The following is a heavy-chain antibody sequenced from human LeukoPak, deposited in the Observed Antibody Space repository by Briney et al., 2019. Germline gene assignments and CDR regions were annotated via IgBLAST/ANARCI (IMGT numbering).Heavy chain of an antibody. CDR3: ATKTSTWFDP. CDR1: GFIFSSYG. V-gene: IGHV3-30*03. J-gene: IGHJ5*02. CDR2: ISYDGSNK. Sequence: PGRSLRLSCAASGFIFSSYGMHWVRQAPGRGLEWVAVISYDGSNKYYADSVKGRFSVSRDNSKNTLYLQMNSLRAEDTAVYYCATKTSTWFDPWGQGTLVTVPS. D-gene: IGHD1/OR15-1a*01.